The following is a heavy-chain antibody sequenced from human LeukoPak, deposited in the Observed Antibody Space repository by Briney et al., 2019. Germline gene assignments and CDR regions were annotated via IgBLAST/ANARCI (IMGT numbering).Heavy chain of an antibody. Sequence: GGSLRLSCAASGFTFSDYYMSWIRQAPGKGLEWVSYISSSGGSMYYADSVKGRFTISRDNSKNTLYLQMNSLRADDTAVYYCAKSVGELLFSGAFDVWGQGTMVTVSS. CDR2: ISSSGGSM. CDR1: GFTFSDYY. J-gene: IGHJ3*01. CDR3: AKSVGELLFSGAFDV. D-gene: IGHD3-10*01. V-gene: IGHV3-11*04.